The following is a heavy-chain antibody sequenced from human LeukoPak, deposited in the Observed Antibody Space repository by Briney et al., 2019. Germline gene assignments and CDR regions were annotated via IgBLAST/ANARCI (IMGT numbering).Heavy chain of an antibody. V-gene: IGHV5-51*01. CDR1: GYIFTTYW. J-gene: IGHJ4*02. CDR2: IYPGDSDT. D-gene: IGHD5-18*01. Sequence: GESLKISCKGSGYIFTTYWIGWMRQMPGKGLEWMGLIYPGDSDTRYSPSFQGQVTISADRSISTAYLQWSRLEASDTAMYYCARQEDSGYSIGYWGQGTLVTVSS. CDR3: ARQEDSGYSIGY.